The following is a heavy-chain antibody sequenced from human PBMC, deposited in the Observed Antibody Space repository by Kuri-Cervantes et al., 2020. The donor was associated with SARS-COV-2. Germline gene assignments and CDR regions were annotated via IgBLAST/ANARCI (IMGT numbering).Heavy chain of an antibody. CDR3: ARDQASSWYVGLIHDY. J-gene: IGHJ4*02. CDR2: ISSSSSYI. CDR1: GFTFGDYA. V-gene: IGHV3-21*01. Sequence: GGSLRLSCTASGFTFGDYAMSWVRQAPGKGPEWVSSISSSSSYIYYADSVKGRFTISRDNAKNSLYLQMNSLRAEDTAVYYCARDQASSWYVGLIHDYWGQGTLVTVSS. D-gene: IGHD6-13*01.